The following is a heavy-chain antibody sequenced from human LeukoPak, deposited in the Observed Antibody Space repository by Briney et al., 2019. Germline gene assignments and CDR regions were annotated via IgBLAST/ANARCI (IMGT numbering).Heavy chain of an antibody. CDR1: GFTLSSYA. V-gene: IGHV3-64*04. J-gene: IGHJ4*02. D-gene: IGHD6-19*01. CDR3: AKALPRIAVAGLFDY. CDR2: ISSNGSST. Sequence: GGSLRLSCSASGFTLSSYAMHWVRQAPGKGLEYVSPISSNGSSTYYADSVKGRFTISRDNSKNTLYLQMNSLRAEDTAVHYCAKALPRIAVAGLFDYWGQGTLVTVSS.